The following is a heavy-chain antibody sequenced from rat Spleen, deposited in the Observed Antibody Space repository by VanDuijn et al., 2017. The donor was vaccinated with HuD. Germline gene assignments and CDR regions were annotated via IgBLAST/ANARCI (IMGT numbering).Heavy chain of an antibody. CDR2: ITNTGGST. J-gene: IGHJ2*01. CDR3: SPLPGRNLAY. Sequence: EVQLVESGGGLVQPGRSLKLSCAASGFTFSNYDMAWVRQAPGKGLEWVASITNTGGSTYYLDSVKGRFTISRNNAKSTLYLQMSSLRSEDTATYYCSPLPGRNLAYWGQGVVVTVSS. D-gene: IGHD1-4*01. V-gene: IGHV5-25*01. CDR1: GFTFSNYD.